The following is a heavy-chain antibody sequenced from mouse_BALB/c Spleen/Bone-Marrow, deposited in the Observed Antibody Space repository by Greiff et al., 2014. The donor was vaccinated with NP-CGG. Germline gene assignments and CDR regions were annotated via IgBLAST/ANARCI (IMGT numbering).Heavy chain of an antibody. V-gene: IGHV1-62-2*01. D-gene: IGHD1-1*01. Sequence: VQLQQSGAELVKPGASVKLSCKASGYTLTEYIIHWVKQRSGQGLEWIGWSYPGSGSIKYNEKFKDKATLTADKSSSTVYMELSRLTSEDSAVYFCARHEDYGSSYYYAMDYWGQGTSVTVSS. CDR3: ARHEDYGSSYYYAMDY. CDR1: GYTLTEYI. CDR2: SYPGSGSI. J-gene: IGHJ4*01.